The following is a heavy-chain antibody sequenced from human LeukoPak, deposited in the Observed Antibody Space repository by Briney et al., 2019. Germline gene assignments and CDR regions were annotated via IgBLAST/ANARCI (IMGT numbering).Heavy chain of an antibody. D-gene: IGHD5-24*01. J-gene: IGHJ6*03. Sequence: ASVKVSCKASGYTFTSYGISWVRQAPGQGLEWMGRISAYNGNTNYARKLQGRVTMTRNTSISTAYMELSSLRSEDTAVYYCARNGEMATTYYYYYYYMDVWGKGTTVTISS. CDR3: ARNGEMATTYYYYYYYMDV. V-gene: IGHV1-18*01. CDR2: ISAYNGNT. CDR1: GYTFTSYG.